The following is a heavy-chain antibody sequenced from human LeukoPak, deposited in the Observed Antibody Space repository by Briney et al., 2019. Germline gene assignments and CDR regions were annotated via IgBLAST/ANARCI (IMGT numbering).Heavy chain of an antibody. D-gene: IGHD3-22*01. CDR3: ARRPVDYSSSDHAFDV. Sequence: SETLSLTCTVSGGSISGYYWTWIRQPAGKGLEWIGRIYSSGSTNYNPSLKSRVTMSVDTSKNQFSLKLSSVTAADTAVYYCARRPVDYSSSDHAFDVWGPGTMVTVSS. V-gene: IGHV4-4*07. CDR1: GGSISGYY. J-gene: IGHJ3*01. CDR2: IYSSGST.